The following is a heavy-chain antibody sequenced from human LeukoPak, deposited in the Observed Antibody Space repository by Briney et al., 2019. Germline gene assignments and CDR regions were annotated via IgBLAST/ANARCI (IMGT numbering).Heavy chain of an antibody. CDR3: AKTQTTSYMYRDY. Sequence: PGGSLRLSCAASGFPFSSYAMSWVRQAPGKGLEWVSVISTSGASTYQADSVQGRFTISRENSKNTLSLQLNSLRAEDTAVYYCAKTQTTSYMYRDYWGRGTLVTVSS. D-gene: IGHD2-2*02. V-gene: IGHV3-23*01. CDR1: GFPFSSYA. CDR2: ISTSGAST. J-gene: IGHJ4*02.